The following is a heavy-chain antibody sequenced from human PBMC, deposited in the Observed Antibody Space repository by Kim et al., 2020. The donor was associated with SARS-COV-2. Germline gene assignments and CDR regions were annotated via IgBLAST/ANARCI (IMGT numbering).Heavy chain of an antibody. Sequence: SVKVSCKASGGTFSSYAISWVRQAPGQGLEWMGGIIPIFGTANYAQKFQGRVTITADESTSTAYMELSSLRSEDTAVYYCARGQITMVRGVIMKYYYYYYGMDVWGQGPTVTVSS. CDR1: GGTFSSYA. V-gene: IGHV1-69*13. CDR2: IIPIFGTA. D-gene: IGHD3-10*01. J-gene: IGHJ6*01. CDR3: ARGQITMVRGVIMKYYYYYYGMDV.